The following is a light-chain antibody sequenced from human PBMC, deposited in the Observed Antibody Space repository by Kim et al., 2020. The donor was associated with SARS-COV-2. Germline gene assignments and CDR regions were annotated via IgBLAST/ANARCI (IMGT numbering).Light chain of an antibody. Sequence: SSELTQDPAVSVALGQTVSITRQGDSLRSYYATWYQQKPGQAPILVIYGKNNRPSGIPDRFSGSSSGNTASLTITGTQAGDEADYYCNSRDSNDNVVFGGGTQLTVL. J-gene: IGLJ2*01. V-gene: IGLV3-19*01. CDR2: GKN. CDR1: SLRSYY. CDR3: NSRDSNDNVV.